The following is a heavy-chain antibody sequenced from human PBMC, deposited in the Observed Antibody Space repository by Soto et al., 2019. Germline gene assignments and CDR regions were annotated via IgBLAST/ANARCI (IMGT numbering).Heavy chain of an antibody. CDR1: GFTFSSFG. V-gene: IGHV3-30*18. Sequence: VQLVESGGGLVKPGGSLRLSCAASGFTFSSFGMHWVRQAPGKGLEWVAVILYDGSNKYYADSVKCRFTISRDNSKNTLYLQMNSLRAEDTAVFYCAKPTVPFGRTVVAGPFDNWGQGTLVTVSS. CDR3: AKPTVPFGRTVVAGPFDN. J-gene: IGHJ4*02. D-gene: IGHD6-19*01. CDR2: ILYDGSNK.